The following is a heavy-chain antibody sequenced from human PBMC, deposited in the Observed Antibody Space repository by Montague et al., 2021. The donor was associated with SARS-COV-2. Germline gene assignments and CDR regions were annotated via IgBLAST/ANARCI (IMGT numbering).Heavy chain of an antibody. D-gene: IGHD6-19*01. CDR1: GGSISSSNW. CDR3: ARPRGNLQWPFYYYFGMDV. CDR2: IYHSGST. V-gene: IGHV4-4*02. J-gene: IGHJ6*02. Sequence: SETLSLTCAVSGGSISSSNWWSWVRQPPGKGLEWIGDIYHSGSTNYNPSLKSRVILSVTQSKNQFSLKLSTVTAADTAVYYCARPRGNLQWPFYYYFGMDVWGQGTTVTVSS.